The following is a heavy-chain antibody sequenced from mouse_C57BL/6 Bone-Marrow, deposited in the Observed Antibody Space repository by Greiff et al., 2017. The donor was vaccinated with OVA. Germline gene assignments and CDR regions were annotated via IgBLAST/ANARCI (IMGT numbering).Heavy chain of an antibody. D-gene: IGHD1-1*01. CDR1: GYTFTSYW. Sequence: QVQLQQPGAELVRPGSSVKLSCKASGYTFTSYWMDWVKQRPGHGLEWIGNIYPSDSETHYNQKFKDKATLTVDKSSSTAYMQLSSLTSEDSAVYYCARRPKGIDYGSSYSPAWFAYWGQGTLVTVAA. V-gene: IGHV1-61*01. J-gene: IGHJ3*01. CDR2: IYPSDSET. CDR3: ARRPKGIDYGSSYSPAWFAY.